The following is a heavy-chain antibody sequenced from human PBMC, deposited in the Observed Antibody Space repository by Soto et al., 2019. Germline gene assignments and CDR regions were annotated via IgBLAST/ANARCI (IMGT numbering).Heavy chain of an antibody. D-gene: IGHD1-26*01. CDR1: GFTFSSYA. V-gene: IGHV3-23*01. Sequence: GGSLRLSCAASGFTFSSYAMSWVRQAPGKGLEWVSAISGSGGSTIHADSVKGRLTISRDNSKNTLYLQMNSLRAEDTAVYYCAKDVEGGSLFRGAFDYWGQGTQVTVSS. CDR2: ISGSGGST. CDR3: AKDVEGGSLFRGAFDY. J-gene: IGHJ4*02.